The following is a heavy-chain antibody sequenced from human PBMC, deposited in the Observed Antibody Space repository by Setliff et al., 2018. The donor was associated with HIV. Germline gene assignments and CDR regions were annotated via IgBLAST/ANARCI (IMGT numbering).Heavy chain of an antibody. CDR1: GGSTSSYY. D-gene: IGHD5-12*01. CDR2: IYTSGST. Sequence: PSETLSLTCTVSGGSTSSYYWSWIRQPPGKGLEWIGYIYTSGSTNYNPSLKSRVTMSVDTSKNKFSLKLSSVTAADTAVYYCARRAFKDGYKRSDFDYWGQGTLVTVSS. V-gene: IGHV4-4*09. J-gene: IGHJ4*02. CDR3: ARRAFKDGYKRSDFDY.